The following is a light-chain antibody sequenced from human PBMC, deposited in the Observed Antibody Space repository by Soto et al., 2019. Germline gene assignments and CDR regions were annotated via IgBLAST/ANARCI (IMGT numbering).Light chain of an antibody. CDR1: QGISSY. CDR2: AAS. CDR3: QQLNSYPNT. Sequence: DIQLTQSPSFLSASVGDRVTITCRASQGISSYLAWYQQKPGKAPKLLIYAASTLQSGVPSRFSGSGSGTEFNLTISSLQPEDFANYYCQQLNSYPNTFGQGTKLEIK. J-gene: IGKJ2*01. V-gene: IGKV1-9*01.